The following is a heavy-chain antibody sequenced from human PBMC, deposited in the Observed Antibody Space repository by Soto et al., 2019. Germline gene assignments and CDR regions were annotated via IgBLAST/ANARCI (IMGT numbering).Heavy chain of an antibody. CDR3: ARDKPSLSGASLFDY. J-gene: IGHJ4*02. Sequence: GPEVKKPGASVKMSCKISGYTFNHFGVSWVRQAPGQGLEWIAWISAYNGNTKYHPRRQDRVTLTTDASTSTAYMEVRGLKSGDAAVYYCARDKPSLSGASLFDYWGQGTQVTVSS. D-gene: IGHD2-8*02. CDR1: GYTFNHFG. V-gene: IGHV1-18*01. CDR2: ISAYNGNT.